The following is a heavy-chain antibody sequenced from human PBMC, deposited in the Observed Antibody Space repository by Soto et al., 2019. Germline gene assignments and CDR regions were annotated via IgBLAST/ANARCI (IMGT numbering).Heavy chain of an antibody. CDR2: IYYSGST. D-gene: IGHD2-2*01. CDR1: GGSISSSSYY. J-gene: IGHJ4*02. V-gene: IGHV4-39*01. CDR3: ARHADYCTTTRCLILDY. Sequence: QLQLQESGPGLVKPSETLSLTCTVSGGSISSSSYYWGWIRQPPGKGLEWIGRIYYSGSTYYNPSLKSRVTISVDTSKNQFSLKLSSVTAADTAVYYCARHADYCTTTRCLILDYWGQGTLVTVSS.